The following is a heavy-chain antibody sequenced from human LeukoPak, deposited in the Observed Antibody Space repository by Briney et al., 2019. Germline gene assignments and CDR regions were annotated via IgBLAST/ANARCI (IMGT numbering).Heavy chain of an antibody. V-gene: IGHV1-46*01. CDR3: ARDQEAFDY. CDR1: GYSFTSNY. CDR2: IYPRDGST. J-gene: IGHJ4*02. Sequence: GASVNVSCTASGYSFTSNYIHWVRQAPGQGLEWMGMIYPRDGSTSYAQKFRGRVTVTRDTSTSTVHMELSGLRSEDTAVYYCARDQEAFDYWGQGTLVTVSS.